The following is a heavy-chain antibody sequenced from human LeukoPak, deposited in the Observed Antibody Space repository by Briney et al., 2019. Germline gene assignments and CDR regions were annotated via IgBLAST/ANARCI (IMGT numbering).Heavy chain of an antibody. CDR3: AKDLGYYDSSGLM. CDR2: ISGSGGST. CDR1: GFTFSSYA. Sequence: EAGGSLRLSCAASGFTFSSYAMSWVRQAPGKGLEWVSAISGSGGSTYYADSVKGRFTISRDNSKNTLYLQMNSLRAEDTAVYYCAKDLGYYDSSGLMWGQGTLVTVSS. V-gene: IGHV3-23*01. J-gene: IGHJ4*02. D-gene: IGHD3-22*01.